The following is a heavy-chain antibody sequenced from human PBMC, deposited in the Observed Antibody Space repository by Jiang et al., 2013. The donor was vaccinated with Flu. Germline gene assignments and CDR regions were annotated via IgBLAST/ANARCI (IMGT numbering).Heavy chain of an antibody. CDR1: GYAFTSHY. CDR2: INPNGGGT. J-gene: IGHJ5*02. Sequence: SGAEVKKPGASVKISCKASGYAFTSHYMHWVRQAPGQGLEWMAIINPNGGGTNFAQNFQGRVTLTRDTSTNTVYMELSSLRSEDTAVYYCARDTSAADSVWWFDPGAREPWSPSPQ. D-gene: IGHD3-16*01. CDR3: ARDTSAADSVWWFDP. V-gene: IGHV1-46*01.